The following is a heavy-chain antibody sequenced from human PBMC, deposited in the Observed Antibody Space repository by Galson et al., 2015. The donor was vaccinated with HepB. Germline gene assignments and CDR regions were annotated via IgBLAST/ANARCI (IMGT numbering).Heavy chain of an antibody. J-gene: IGHJ5*02. CDR2: ISAYNGNT. D-gene: IGHD6-19*01. CDR3: ARDRKKYSSGWYDWFDP. CDR1: GYTFTSYG. Sequence: SVKVSCKASGYTFTSYGISWVRQAPGQGLEWMGWISAYNGNTNYAQKLQGRVTMTTDTSTSTAYMELRSLRSDDTAVYYCARDRKKYSSGWYDWFDPWGQGTLVTVSS. V-gene: IGHV1-18*01.